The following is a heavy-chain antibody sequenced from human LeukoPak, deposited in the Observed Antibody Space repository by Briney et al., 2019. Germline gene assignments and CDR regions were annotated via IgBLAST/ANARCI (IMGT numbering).Heavy chain of an antibody. Sequence: ASVKVSCKASGYTFTDYYMHWVRQAPGQGLEWMGWINPDSGGTNYAQRFQGRVTMTRDTSISTAYMELSRLRSDDTAVYYCARRPTYYYDSSGYRVNWFDPWGQGTLVTVSS. J-gene: IGHJ5*02. V-gene: IGHV1-2*02. CDR1: GYTFTDYY. D-gene: IGHD3-22*01. CDR2: INPDSGGT. CDR3: ARRPTYYYDSSGYRVNWFDP.